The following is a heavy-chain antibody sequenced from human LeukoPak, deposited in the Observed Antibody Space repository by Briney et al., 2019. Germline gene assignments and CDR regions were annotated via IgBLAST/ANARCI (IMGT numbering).Heavy chain of an antibody. J-gene: IGHJ3*02. CDR3: TTNDAFDI. CDR1: GFTFSDAW. CDR2: IKRKADGGPP. Sequence: GGSLRLSCVASGFTFSDAWVNWVRQAPGKGLEWVGRIKRKADGGPPDYAAPVKGRFTISRDDSKDTLYLQMNSLKTEDTAMYYCTTNDAFDIWGQGTMVTVSS. V-gene: IGHV3-15*01.